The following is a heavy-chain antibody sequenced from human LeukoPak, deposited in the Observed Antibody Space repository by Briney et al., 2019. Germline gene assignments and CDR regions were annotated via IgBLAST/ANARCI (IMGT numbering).Heavy chain of an antibody. V-gene: IGHV2-70*11. J-gene: IGHJ6*02. CDR2: IDWDDDK. CDR1: GFSLSTSGMC. Sequence: GSGPALVKPTQTLTLTCTFSGFSLSTSGMCVSWIRQPPGKALEWLARIDWDDDKYYSTSLKTRLTISKDTSKNQVVLTMTNMDPVDTATYYCARGRTVTTGYYYYYYGMDVWGQGTTVTVSS. CDR3: ARGRTVTTGYYYYYYGMDV. D-gene: IGHD4-17*01.